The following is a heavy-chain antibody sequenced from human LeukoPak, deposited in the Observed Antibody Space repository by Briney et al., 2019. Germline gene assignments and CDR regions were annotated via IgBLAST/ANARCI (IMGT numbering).Heavy chain of an antibody. CDR1: GYSFTSYG. CDR3: ARANLWIGEHLFVP. D-gene: IGHD3-10*01. Sequence: ASVKVSCKASGYSFTSYGITWVRQAPGQGLEWMGWISAYNVNTDYAQKVQDRVTMTTDTSTSTAYMELRSLTSDDTAVYYCARANLWIGEHLFVPWGQGNLGTVSP. V-gene: IGHV1-18*01. J-gene: IGHJ5*02. CDR2: ISAYNVNT.